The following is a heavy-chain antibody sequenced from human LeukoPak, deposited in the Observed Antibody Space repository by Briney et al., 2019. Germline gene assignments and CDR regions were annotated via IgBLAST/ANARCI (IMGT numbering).Heavy chain of an antibody. V-gene: IGHV3-74*01. CDR1: GFTFDDYT. CDR3: PAKDFDY. CDR2: ITNDGSST. Sequence: PGGSLRLSCAASGFTFDDYTMHWVRQAPGKGLVWVSRITNDGSSTTYADSVKGRFTISRDNAKNMLYLQVNSLRAEDTAVYYCPAKDFDYWGQGTLVTVSS. J-gene: IGHJ4*02.